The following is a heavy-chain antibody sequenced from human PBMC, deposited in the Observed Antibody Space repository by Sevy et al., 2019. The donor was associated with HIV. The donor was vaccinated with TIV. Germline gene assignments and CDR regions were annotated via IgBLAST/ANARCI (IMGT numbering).Heavy chain of an antibody. Sequence: GGSLRLSCAVSGIIFTTSGMHWVRQALGKGLEWVAVISYDGRNKFYGDSVKGRFTISRDNSKNILFLQMNSLRAEDTAVYYCAKDFTGYNGMDVWGQGTMVTVSS. D-gene: IGHD3-9*01. CDR2: ISYDGRNK. CDR1: GIIFTTSG. CDR3: AKDFTGYNGMDV. V-gene: IGHV3-30*18. J-gene: IGHJ6*02.